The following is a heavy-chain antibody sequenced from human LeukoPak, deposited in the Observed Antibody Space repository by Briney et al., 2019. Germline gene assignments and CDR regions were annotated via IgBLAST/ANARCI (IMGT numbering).Heavy chain of an antibody. V-gene: IGHV3-7*03. CDR2: IKQDGSEK. J-gene: IGHJ4*02. D-gene: IGHD2-2*01. CDR3: ARDRGYCSSTSCYYFDY. CDR1: GFTFSSYW. Sequence: PGGSLSLSCAASGFTFSSYWMSWVRQAPGKGLEWVANIKQDGSEKYYVDSVKGRFTISRDNAKNSLYLQMNSLRAEDTAVYYCARDRGYCSSTSCYYFDYWGQGTLVTVSS.